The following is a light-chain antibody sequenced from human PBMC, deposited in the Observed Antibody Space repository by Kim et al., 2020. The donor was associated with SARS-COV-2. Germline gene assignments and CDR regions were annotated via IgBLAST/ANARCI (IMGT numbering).Light chain of an antibody. CDR3: QQSYTTLMYT. J-gene: IGKJ2*01. CDR1: HNISNY. V-gene: IGKV1-39*01. CDR2: AAS. Sequence: DIQMTQSPSSLSASVGDRVTITCRASHNISNYLNWYQQKPGKAPNLLIYAASTLQSGVPSRFSGSGSGTDFTLTISSLQPEDFATYYCQQSYTTLMYTFGQGTKLEI.